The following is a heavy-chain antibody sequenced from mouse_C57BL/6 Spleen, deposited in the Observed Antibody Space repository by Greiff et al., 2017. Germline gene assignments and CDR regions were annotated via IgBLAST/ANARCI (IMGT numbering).Heavy chain of an antibody. J-gene: IGHJ2*01. CDR2: INPSNGGT. Sequence: QVQLQQPGAELVKPGASVKMSCKASGYTFTSYWMHWVKQRPGQGLEWIGNINPSNGGTNYNEKFKSKATLTVDKSSSTAYMQLSSLTSEDSAVYYCAKPYYGNYYFDYWGQGTTLTVSS. CDR3: AKPYYGNYYFDY. V-gene: IGHV1-53*01. CDR1: GYTFTSYW. D-gene: IGHD2-10*01.